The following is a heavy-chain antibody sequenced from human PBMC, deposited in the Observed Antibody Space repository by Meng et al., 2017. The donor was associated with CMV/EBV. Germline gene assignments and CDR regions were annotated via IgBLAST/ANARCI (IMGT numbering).Heavy chain of an antibody. Sequence: GSLRLSCTVPGGSVSSGSYYWSWIRQPPGKGLEWIGYIYYSGSTNYNPSLKSRVTISVDTSKNQFSLKLSSVTAADTAVYYCARTYYYGSGSWDWGQGTLVTVSS. CDR1: GGSVSSGSYY. D-gene: IGHD3-10*01. CDR2: IYYSGST. CDR3: ARTYYYGSGSWD. J-gene: IGHJ4*02. V-gene: IGHV4-61*01.